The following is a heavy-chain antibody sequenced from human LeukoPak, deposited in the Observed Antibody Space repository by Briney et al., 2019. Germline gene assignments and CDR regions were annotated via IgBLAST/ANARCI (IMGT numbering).Heavy chain of an antibody. CDR3: ARGDCSGGSCHYYYYGMDV. Sequence: PGGSLRLSCAASGFTFSSYWMSWVRQAPGKGLEWVSVIYSGGSTYYADSVKGRFTISRDNSKNTLYLQMNSLRAEDTAVYYCARGDCSGGSCHYYYYGMDVWGQGTTVTVSS. CDR2: IYSGGST. CDR1: GFTFSSYW. V-gene: IGHV3-53*01. D-gene: IGHD2-15*01. J-gene: IGHJ6*02.